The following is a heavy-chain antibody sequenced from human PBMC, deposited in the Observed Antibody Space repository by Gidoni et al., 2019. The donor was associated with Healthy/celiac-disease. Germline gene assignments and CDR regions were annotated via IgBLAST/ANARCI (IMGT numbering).Heavy chain of an antibody. V-gene: IGHV1-69*06. CDR2: IIPIFGTA. J-gene: IGHJ6*02. Sequence: QVQLVQSGAEVKKPGSSVKVSCKASGGTFSSYAISWVRQAPGQGLEWMGGIIPIFGTANYAQKFQGRVTITADKSTSTAYMELSSLRSEDTAVYYCARDGAGGYKAYYYGMDVWGQGTTVTVSS. CDR3: ARDGAGGYKAYYYGMDV. CDR1: GGTFSSYA. D-gene: IGHD5-12*01.